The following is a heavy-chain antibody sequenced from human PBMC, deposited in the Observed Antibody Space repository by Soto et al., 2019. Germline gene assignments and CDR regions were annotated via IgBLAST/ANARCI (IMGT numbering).Heavy chain of an antibody. Sequence: VQLVESGGGLDQPGGSLRLSCVASGFSLANYPMNWVRQTPGKGLEWISYSSPRGDTIYYADSVEGRFTISRDNARNSLSLHMSSLRDEDSALYYCAKGPHTNVGWPYYFESWGQGVPVTVSS. CDR3: AKGPHTNVGWPYYFES. V-gene: IGHV3-48*02. CDR1: GFSLANYP. D-gene: IGHD6-19*01. CDR2: SSPRGDTI. J-gene: IGHJ4*02.